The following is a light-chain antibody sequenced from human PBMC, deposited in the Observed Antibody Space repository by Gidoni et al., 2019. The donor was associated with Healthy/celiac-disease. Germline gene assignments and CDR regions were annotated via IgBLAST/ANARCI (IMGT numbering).Light chain of an antibody. CDR3: QQYNIWPFT. V-gene: IGKV3-15*01. J-gene: IGKJ3*01. Sequence: EIVMTQSPATLSVSPRERATLSCRASQSVSSNLAWYQQKPGQAPGLLIYGASTRATGIPARFSGSRSGTEFTLTISSLQSEDFAVYYCQQYNIWPFTFGPGTKVD. CDR1: QSVSSN. CDR2: GAS.